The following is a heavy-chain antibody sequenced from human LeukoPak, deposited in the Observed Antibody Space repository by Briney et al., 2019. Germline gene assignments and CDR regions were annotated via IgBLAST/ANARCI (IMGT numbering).Heavy chain of an antibody. J-gene: IGHJ4*02. CDR2: IKQDGSEK. CDR3: AKGGVTIFGVVDY. D-gene: IGHD3-3*01. CDR1: GFTFSSYW. Sequence: PGGSLRLSCAASGFTFSSYWMSWVRQAPGKGLEWVANIKQDGSEKYYVDSVKGRFTISRDNAKNSLYLQMDSLRTEDTALYYCAKGGVTIFGVVDYWGQGTLVTVSS. V-gene: IGHV3-7*03.